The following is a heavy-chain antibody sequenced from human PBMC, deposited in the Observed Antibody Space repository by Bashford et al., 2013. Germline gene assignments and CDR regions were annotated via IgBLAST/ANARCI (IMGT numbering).Heavy chain of an antibody. J-gene: IGHJ5*02. Sequence: VRQAPGKGLEWVAVLWFNGRDTYYADSVKGRFTISRDVSRSTLYLEMDSLRVEDTAVYYCARDIDTSSHYSRFDPWGQGTLVTVSS. V-gene: IGHV3-33*01. CDR2: LWFNGRDT. CDR3: ARDIDTSSHYSRFDP. D-gene: IGHD3-22*01.